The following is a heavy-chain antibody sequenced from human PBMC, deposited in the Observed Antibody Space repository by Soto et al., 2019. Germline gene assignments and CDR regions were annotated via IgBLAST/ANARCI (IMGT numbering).Heavy chain of an antibody. J-gene: IGHJ4*02. CDR1: GGSISNGDYY. D-gene: IGHD3-22*01. Sequence: PSETLSLTCTVSGGSISNGDYYLSWIRQPPGKGLEWIGYIYYSGSTYYNPSLKSRVAISVDTSKNQISLQLSSVTAADTAVYFCARAGYYYDNTNYFYFDYWGLGTLVTVSS. CDR2: IYYSGST. CDR3: ARAGYYYDNTNYFYFDY. V-gene: IGHV4-30-4*01.